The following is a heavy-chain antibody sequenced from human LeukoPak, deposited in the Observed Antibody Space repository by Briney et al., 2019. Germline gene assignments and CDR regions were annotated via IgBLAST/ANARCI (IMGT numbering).Heavy chain of an antibody. CDR3: AGSEYSSSAYYYYYYMDV. Sequence: SETLSLTCTVSGGSISSYYCSWIRQPPGKGLEWIGHIYYSGSTNYNPSLKSRVTISVDTSKNQFSLKLNSVTAADTAIYYCAGSEYSSSAYYYYYYMDVWGKGTTVTVSS. CDR1: GGSISSYY. D-gene: IGHD6-6*01. V-gene: IGHV4-59*01. CDR2: IYYSGST. J-gene: IGHJ6*03.